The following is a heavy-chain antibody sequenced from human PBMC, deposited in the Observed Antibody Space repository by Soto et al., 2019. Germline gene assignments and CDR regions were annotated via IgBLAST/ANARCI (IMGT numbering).Heavy chain of an antibody. J-gene: IGHJ2*01. Sequence: QLQESGPGLVKPSQTLSLTCSVSGGSINNNDYYWSWIRQTHGKGLEWIGYVYYSGSSDYIPSLKSRLSMSIDKSKNQFHLKLNSVTAADTATYYCARMSYFYDKWYFDLWGRGTLVTVSS. CDR2: VYYSGSS. CDR3: ARMSYFYDKWYFDL. CDR1: GGSINNNDYY. V-gene: IGHV4-30-4*01. D-gene: IGHD3-22*01.